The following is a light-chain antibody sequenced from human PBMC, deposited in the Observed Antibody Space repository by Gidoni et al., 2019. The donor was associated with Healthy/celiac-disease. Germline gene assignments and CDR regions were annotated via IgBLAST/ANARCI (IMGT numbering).Light chain of an antibody. Sequence: EIVLTQSPGTLSLSPGERATLSCRASQSVSSSYLAWYQQKPGQAPRLLIYGASSRATGIPDRFSGSGSGTDFTLTINRLEPEDFAVYYCQQYGSSPPEVTFGQGTRLEIK. CDR2: GAS. CDR1: QSVSSSY. J-gene: IGKJ5*01. CDR3: QQYGSSPPEVT. V-gene: IGKV3-20*01.